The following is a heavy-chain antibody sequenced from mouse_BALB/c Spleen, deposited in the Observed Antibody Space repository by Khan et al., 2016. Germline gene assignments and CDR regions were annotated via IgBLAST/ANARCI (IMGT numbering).Heavy chain of an antibody. CDR1: GYTFSRYW. CDR3: ARGAY. Sequence: QVQLQQSGAELMKPGASVKISCKATGYTFSRYWIEWVKERPGHGLAWIGEILPGTGSTNYNQKLKGKATFTAETSSNTAYIQLSSLTSEDSAVXCCARGAYWGRGTLVTVSA. J-gene: IGHJ3*01. CDR2: ILPGTGST. V-gene: IGHV1-9*01.